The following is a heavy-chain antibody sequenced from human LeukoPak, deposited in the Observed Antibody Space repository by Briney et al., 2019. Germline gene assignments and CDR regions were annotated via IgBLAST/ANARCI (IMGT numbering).Heavy chain of an antibody. CDR3: ARGWGSTLNYWYFDL. Sequence: SETLSLTYTVSGGSISSYYWSWIRQPPGEGLEWIGYIYYSGSTNYNPSLKSRVSISVDTSKTQFSLKLSSVTAADTAVYYCARGWGSTLNYWYFDLWGRGTLVTVSS. V-gene: IGHV4-59*01. J-gene: IGHJ2*01. CDR2: IYYSGST. CDR1: GGSISSYY. D-gene: IGHD7-27*01.